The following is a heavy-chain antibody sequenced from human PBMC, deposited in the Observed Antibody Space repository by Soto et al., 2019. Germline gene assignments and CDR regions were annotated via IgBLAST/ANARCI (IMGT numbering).Heavy chain of an antibody. CDR1: GGSFSGYY. J-gene: IGHJ4*02. CDR3: ARGWGMVFDY. V-gene: IGHV4-34*01. D-gene: IGHD2-8*01. CDR2: INHSGST. Sequence: QVQLQQWGAGLLKPSETLSLTCAVYGGSFSGYYLSWIRQPPGKGLEWIGEINHSGSTNYNPALKSRVTISVDTSKNQFALKLSSVTAADTAVYYCARGWGMVFDYWGQGTLVTVSS.